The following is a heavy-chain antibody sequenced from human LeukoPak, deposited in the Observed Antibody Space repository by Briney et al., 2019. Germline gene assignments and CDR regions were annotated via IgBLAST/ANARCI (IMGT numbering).Heavy chain of an antibody. V-gene: IGHV1-18*01. D-gene: IGHD2-15*01. CDR2: ISASNGNT. Sequence: ASVKVSCKASGYTFTNYGVSWVRQAPGQGLEWMGWISASNGNTNYAQNLQGRITMTTGTSTNTAYMELRSLRSDDTAVYYCARDRAVVVIAAPAYWGQGTLVTVSS. CDR3: ARDRAVVVIAAPAY. CDR1: GYTFTNYG. J-gene: IGHJ4*02.